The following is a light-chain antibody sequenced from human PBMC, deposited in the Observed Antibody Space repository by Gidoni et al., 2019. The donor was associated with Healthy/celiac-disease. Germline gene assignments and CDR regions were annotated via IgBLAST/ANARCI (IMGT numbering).Light chain of an antibody. CDR2: DAS. CDR1: QSISNY. Sequence: DIQMTQSPSSLSASVGDRVTITCRASQSISNYLNWYQQKPGKAPNLVIDDASRLQSGAPSRFSGSGSGTEFTLTISSLQPEDFATYYCQQSYSTPKTFGQGTKVEIK. V-gene: IGKV1-39*01. CDR3: QQSYSTPKT. J-gene: IGKJ1*01.